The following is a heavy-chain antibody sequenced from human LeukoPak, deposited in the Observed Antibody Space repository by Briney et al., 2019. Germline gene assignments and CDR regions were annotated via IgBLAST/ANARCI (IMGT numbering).Heavy chain of an antibody. Sequence: GGSLRLSCAASEFTVTDNYMGWVRQAPGTGLEWVSVIYSGGSTFYADSVKGRFTISRVNSKNTLYLQMNSLRAEDTAVYYCARGGDAYNPFDYWGQGTLVTVSS. V-gene: IGHV3-66*01. CDR3: ARGGDAYNPFDY. CDR2: IYSGGST. CDR1: EFTVTDNY. D-gene: IGHD5-24*01. J-gene: IGHJ4*02.